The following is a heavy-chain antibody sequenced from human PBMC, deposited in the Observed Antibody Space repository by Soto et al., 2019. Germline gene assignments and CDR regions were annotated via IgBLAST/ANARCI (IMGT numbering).Heavy chain of an antibody. V-gene: IGHV3-23*01. CDR2: ISGSGYST. Sequence: GGSLRLSCAASGFTFSSSAMSWVRQAPGKGLEWVSAISGSGYSTYYADSVKGRFTISRDNSKNTLYLQMNSLRADDTAIYYCAKSFCSAGSCYSFDNWGQGTLVTVSS. D-gene: IGHD2-15*01. J-gene: IGHJ4*02. CDR1: GFTFSSSA. CDR3: AKSFCSAGSCYSFDN.